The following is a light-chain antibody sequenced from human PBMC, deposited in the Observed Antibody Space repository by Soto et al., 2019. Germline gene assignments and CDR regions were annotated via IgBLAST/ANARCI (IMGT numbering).Light chain of an antibody. V-gene: IGKV1-5*01. J-gene: IGKJ1*01. Sequence: DIQMTQSPSALSASVGDRVTMTCRASQSISSWLAWYQQNPGKAPKLLIYDASSLESGVPSRVSGSGSGTEFTLTISSLQPDDFATYYCQQYNSYWTFGQGTKV. CDR1: QSISSW. CDR3: QQYNSYWT. CDR2: DAS.